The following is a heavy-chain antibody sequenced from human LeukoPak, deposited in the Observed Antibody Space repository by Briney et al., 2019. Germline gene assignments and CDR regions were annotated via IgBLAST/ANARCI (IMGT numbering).Heavy chain of an antibody. Sequence: GGSLRLSCAASGFTFSSYGMHWVRQAPGKGLEWVAVISYDGSNKYYADSVKGRFTISRDNSKNTLYLQMNSLRAEDTAVYYCAKGATVTPSSPLDYWGQGTLVTVSS. CDR2: ISYDGSNK. J-gene: IGHJ4*02. CDR3: AKGATVTPSSPLDY. V-gene: IGHV3-30*18. CDR1: GFTFSSYG. D-gene: IGHD4-11*01.